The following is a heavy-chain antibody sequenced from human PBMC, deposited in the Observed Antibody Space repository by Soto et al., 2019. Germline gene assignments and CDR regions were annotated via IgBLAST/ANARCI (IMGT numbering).Heavy chain of an antibody. Sequence: GESLKISCKGSGYSFTSYWIGWVRQMPGKGLEWMGIIYPGDSDTRYSPSFQGQVTISADKPISTAYLQWSSLKASDTAMYYCARHYSTYYDFWSGYYIPYYYYYGMDVWGQGTTVTVSS. CDR3: ARHYSTYYDFWSGYYIPYYYYYGMDV. CDR2: IYPGDSDT. D-gene: IGHD3-3*01. J-gene: IGHJ6*02. CDR1: GYSFTSYW. V-gene: IGHV5-51*01.